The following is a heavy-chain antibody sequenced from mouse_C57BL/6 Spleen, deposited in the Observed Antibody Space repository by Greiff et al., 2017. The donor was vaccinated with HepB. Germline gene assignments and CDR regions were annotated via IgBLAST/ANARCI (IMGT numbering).Heavy chain of an antibody. J-gene: IGHJ4*01. D-gene: IGHD2-1*01. CDR2: ISSGSSTI. CDR3: ARPLYYGRGYAMDY. V-gene: IGHV5-17*01. Sequence: EVNLVESGGGLVKPGGSLKLSCAASGFTFSDYGMHWVRQAPEKGLEWVAYISSGSSTIYYADTVKGRFTISRDNAKNTLFLQMTSLRSEDTAMYYCARPLYYGRGYAMDYWGQGTSVTVSS. CDR1: GFTFSDYG.